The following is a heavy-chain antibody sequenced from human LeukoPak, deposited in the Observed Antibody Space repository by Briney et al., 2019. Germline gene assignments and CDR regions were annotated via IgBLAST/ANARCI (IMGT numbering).Heavy chain of an antibody. J-gene: IGHJ5*02. V-gene: IGHV3-30*01. CDR3: ARDERAYNWFDP. Sequence: GGSLRLSCAASGFTFSSYAMHWVRQAPGKGLEWVAVISYDGSNKYYADSVKGRFTISRDNSKNTLYLQMNSLRAEDTAVYYCARDERAYNWFDPWGQRTLVTVSS. D-gene: IGHD6-25*01. CDR1: GFTFSSYA. CDR2: ISYDGSNK.